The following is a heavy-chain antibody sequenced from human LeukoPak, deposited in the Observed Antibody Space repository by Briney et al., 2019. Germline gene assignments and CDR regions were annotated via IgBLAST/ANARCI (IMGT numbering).Heavy chain of an antibody. CDR2: INHSGST. CDR1: GGSFSGYY. V-gene: IGHV4-34*01. CDR3: AGGDGWLHDPRKNNWFDP. Sequence: SETLSLTCAMYGGSFSGYYWSWIRQPPGKGLEWVGEINHSGSTNYNPSLKSRVTISVDTSKKQFSLNLSSVTAADTAVYYCAGGDGWLHDPRKNNWFDPWGQGTLVTVSS. J-gene: IGHJ5*02. D-gene: IGHD5-24*01.